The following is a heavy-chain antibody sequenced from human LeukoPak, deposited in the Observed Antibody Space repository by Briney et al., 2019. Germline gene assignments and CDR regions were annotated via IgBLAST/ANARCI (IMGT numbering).Heavy chain of an antibody. CDR2: IYYSGST. CDR1: GGSISSSSYY. D-gene: IGHD2-15*01. J-gene: IGHJ3*02. V-gene: IGHV4-39*01. CDR3: ARQLPVAYPPSWFDI. Sequence: SETLSLTCTVSGGSISSSSYYWGWIRQPPGKGLEWIGSIYYSGSTYYNPSLKSRVTISVDTSKNQFSLKLSSVTAADMAVYYCARQLPVAYPPSWFDIWGQGTMVTVSS.